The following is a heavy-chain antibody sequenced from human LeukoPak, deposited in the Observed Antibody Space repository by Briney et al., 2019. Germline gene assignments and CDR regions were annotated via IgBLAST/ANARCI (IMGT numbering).Heavy chain of an antibody. CDR3: ARVEAIYHYFDY. CDR2: IKDDGTKE. J-gene: IGHJ4*02. CDR1: GFTFSNYW. V-gene: IGHV3-7*01. Sequence: GSLRLSCAASGFTFSNYWMSWVRQAPGKELAGVAYIKDDGTKEYYVDSVEGRFTISRDNAKNSLYLHMNSLRAEDTAVYYCARVEAIYHYFDYWGQGTLVTVPS. D-gene: IGHD3-3*01.